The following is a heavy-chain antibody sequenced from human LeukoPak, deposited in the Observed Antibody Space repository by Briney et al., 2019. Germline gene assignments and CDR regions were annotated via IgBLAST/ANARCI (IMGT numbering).Heavy chain of an antibody. V-gene: IGHV3-48*02. CDR3: VRGVGWFGSLANFDF. D-gene: IGHD3-10*01. CDR1: VFLFSAYN. CDR2: ISSSSSRI. Sequence: GGSLRLSRAASVFLFSAYNMNWVRQAPGKGLEWVSSISSSSSRIYYADSVKGRFSISRDNAKNSLYLQMNSLRDEDTAVYYCVRGVGWFGSLANFDFWGQGTLVTVSS. J-gene: IGHJ4*02.